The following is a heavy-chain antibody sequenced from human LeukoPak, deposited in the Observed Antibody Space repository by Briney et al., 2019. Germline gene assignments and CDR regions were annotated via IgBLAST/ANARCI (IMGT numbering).Heavy chain of an antibody. V-gene: IGHV4-39*01. Sequence: SQTLSLTCTVSGGSISSSSYYWGWIRQPPGKGLEWIGSIYYSGSTYYNPSLKSRVTISVDTSKNQFSLKLSSVTAADTAVYYCARQILPTYSNYGAFDIWGQGTMVTVSS. J-gene: IGHJ3*02. CDR1: GGSISSSSYY. CDR2: IYYSGST. CDR3: ARQILPTYSNYGAFDI. D-gene: IGHD4-11*01.